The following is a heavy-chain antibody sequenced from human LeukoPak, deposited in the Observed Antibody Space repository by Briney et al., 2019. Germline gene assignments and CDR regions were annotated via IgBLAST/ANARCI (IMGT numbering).Heavy chain of an antibody. CDR3: ARGSSGYSGYDPDFDY. J-gene: IGHJ4*02. V-gene: IGHV1-18*01. D-gene: IGHD5-12*01. Sequence: ASVKVSCKASGYTFTSYGISWVRQAPGQGLEWMGWISAYNGNTNYAQKLQGRVTMTTDTSTSTDYMELRSLRSDDTAVYYCARGSSGYSGYDPDFDYWGQGTLVTVSS. CDR1: GYTFTSYG. CDR2: ISAYNGNT.